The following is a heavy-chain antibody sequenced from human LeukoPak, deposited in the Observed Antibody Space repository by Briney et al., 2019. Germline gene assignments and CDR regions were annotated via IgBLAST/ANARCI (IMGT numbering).Heavy chain of an antibody. CDR3: ARDSPARGDPPPH. CDR2: MNPNSGNT. Sequence: GASVKVSCKASGYTLTSYDINWVRQATGQGLEWMGWMNPNSGNTGYAQKFQDRVTMTRNTSISTAYMELSSLRSEDTAVYYCARDSPARGDPPPHWGQGTLVTVSS. D-gene: IGHD3-10*01. CDR1: GYTLTSYD. J-gene: IGHJ1*01. V-gene: IGHV1-8*01.